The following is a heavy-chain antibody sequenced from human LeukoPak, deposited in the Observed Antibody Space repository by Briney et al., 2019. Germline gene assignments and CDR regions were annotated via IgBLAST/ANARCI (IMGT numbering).Heavy chain of an antibody. Sequence: PGRSLRLSCAASGFTFSSYAMHWVRQAPGKGLEWVAVISYDGSNKYYADSVKGRFTISRDNSKNTLYLQMNSLRAEDTAVYYCARSGTTVTTLFYWGQGTLATVSS. D-gene: IGHD4-17*01. J-gene: IGHJ4*02. CDR1: GFTFSSYA. V-gene: IGHV3-30-3*01. CDR3: ARSGTTVTTLFY. CDR2: ISYDGSNK.